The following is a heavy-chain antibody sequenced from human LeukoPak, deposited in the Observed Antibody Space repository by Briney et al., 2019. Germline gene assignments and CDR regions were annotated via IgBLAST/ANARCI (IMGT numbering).Heavy chain of an antibody. CDR3: ARERTGGSSWYNDAFDI. V-gene: IGHV3-33*01. CDR1: GFTFSSYG. Sequence: GGSLRLSCAASGFTFSSYGMHWVRQAPGKGLEWVVVIWYDGSNKYYADSVKGRFTISRDNSKNTLYLQMNSLRAEDTAVYYCARERTGGSSWYNDAFDIWGQGTMVTVSS. J-gene: IGHJ3*02. D-gene: IGHD6-13*01. CDR2: IWYDGSNK.